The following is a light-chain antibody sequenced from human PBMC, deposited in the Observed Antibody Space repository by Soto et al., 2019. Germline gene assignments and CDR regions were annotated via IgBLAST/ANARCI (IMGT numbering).Light chain of an antibody. Sequence: EIVLTQSPGTLSLSPGERATLSCTASQSVSSSYLAWYQQKPGQAPRLLIYGASSRATGISDRFSGSGSGTDFTLTINRLEPEDFAVYYCHQYGSSSWTFGQGTKVDIK. V-gene: IGKV3-20*01. J-gene: IGKJ1*01. CDR2: GAS. CDR1: QSVSSSY. CDR3: HQYGSSSWT.